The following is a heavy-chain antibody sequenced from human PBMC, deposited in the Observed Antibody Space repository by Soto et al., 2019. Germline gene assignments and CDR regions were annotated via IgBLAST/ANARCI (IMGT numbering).Heavy chain of an antibody. D-gene: IGHD3-10*01. CDR2: IYYSGST. CDR1: GGSISSGGYY. V-gene: IGHV4-31*03. CDR3: AINANLGSVFDI. Sequence: SQTLSLTCTVSGGSISSGGYYWSWIRQHPGKGLEWIGYIYYSGSTYYNPSLKSRVTISVDTSKNQFSLKLSSVTAADTAVYYCAINANLGSVFDICGQGTMVTVSS. J-gene: IGHJ3*02.